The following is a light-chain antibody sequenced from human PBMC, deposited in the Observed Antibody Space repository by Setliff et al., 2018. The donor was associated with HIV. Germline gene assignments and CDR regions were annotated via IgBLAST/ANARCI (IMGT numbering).Light chain of an antibody. Sequence: QSALAQPRSVSGSPGQSVTISCTGTSSDFGGSNYVSWYQQHPGKAPKLMIYEGSKRPSGVSNRFSGSKSGNTASLTISGLQAEDEADYYCCSYAGSTTFYVFGTGTKVTVL. J-gene: IGLJ1*01. V-gene: IGLV2-11*01. CDR1: SSDFGGSNY. CDR2: EGS. CDR3: CSYAGSTTFYV.